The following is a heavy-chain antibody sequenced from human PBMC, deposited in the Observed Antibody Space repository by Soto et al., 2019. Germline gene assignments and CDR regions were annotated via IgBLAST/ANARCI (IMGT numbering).Heavy chain of an antibody. J-gene: IGHJ6*02. V-gene: IGHV5-51*01. Sequence: GESLKISCKGSGYTFTNYWIGWVRQMPGKGLEWMGIIYPGDSDTKYNPSFQGQVTISADKSITTTYLQWSSLKASDTAIYYCAASLFYYGMDVWGQGTTVTVSS. CDR3: AASLFYYGMDV. CDR1: GYTFTNYW. CDR2: IYPGDSDT.